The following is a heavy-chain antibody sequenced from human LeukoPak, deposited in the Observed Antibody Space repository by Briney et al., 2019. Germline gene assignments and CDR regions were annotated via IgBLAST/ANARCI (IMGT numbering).Heavy chain of an antibody. D-gene: IGHD3-16*01. CDR2: INEDGGAK. J-gene: IGHJ4*02. CDR3: ATKGGDY. Sequence: PGGSLRLSCAASGFTFGRYWMSWVRQAPGKGLGWVANINEDGGAKYYVDSVKGRFTISRDNAKNSQYLQMNSLRVEDTAVYYCATKGGDYWGQGTLVTVSS. CDR1: GFTFGRYW. V-gene: IGHV3-7*01.